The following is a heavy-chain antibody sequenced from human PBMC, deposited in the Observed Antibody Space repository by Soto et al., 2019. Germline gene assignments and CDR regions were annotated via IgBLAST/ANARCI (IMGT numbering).Heavy chain of an antibody. J-gene: IGHJ4*02. Sequence: EVQLLESGGGLVQPGGSLRLSCAASGFTFSTYAMTWVRQAPGKGLEWVSAISGSGGNTYYADSVKGRFTISRDNSKNTLYLQMNSLRAEDTAVYYCAKRSSDQRDSRGYYSEFDYWGQGTLLTVSS. V-gene: IGHV3-23*01. CDR3: AKRSSDQRDSRGYYSEFDY. D-gene: IGHD3-22*01. CDR1: GFTFSTYA. CDR2: ISGSGGNT.